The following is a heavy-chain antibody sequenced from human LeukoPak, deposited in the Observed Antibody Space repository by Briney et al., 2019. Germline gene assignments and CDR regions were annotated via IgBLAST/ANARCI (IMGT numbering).Heavy chain of an antibody. Sequence: PSETLSLTCSVSGGSISSSSFYWGWIRQPPGKGLEWIGSISYTGSTYYNPSLKSRVTISVDTSRNQFSLRLNSVTAADTAVYYCARSQMATSGDYFDYWGQGTLVTVSS. CDR2: ISYTGST. CDR1: GGSISSSSFY. J-gene: IGHJ4*02. D-gene: IGHD5-24*01. CDR3: ARSQMATSGDYFDY. V-gene: IGHV4-39*01.